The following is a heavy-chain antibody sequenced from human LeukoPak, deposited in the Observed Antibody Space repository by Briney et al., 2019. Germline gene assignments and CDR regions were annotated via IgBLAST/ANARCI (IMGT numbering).Heavy chain of an antibody. CDR3: ARHEYSGSYYGLSWFDP. Sequence: SETLSLTCTVSGGSISSSGYYWGWIRQPPGKGLEWFASIYYSGSTYYNPSLKSRVTISVDTSKNQLSLKLSSLTAADTAVYYCARHEYSGSYYGLSWFDPWGQGTLVTVSS. J-gene: IGHJ5*02. CDR1: GGSISSSGYY. D-gene: IGHD1-26*01. V-gene: IGHV4-39*01. CDR2: IYYSGST.